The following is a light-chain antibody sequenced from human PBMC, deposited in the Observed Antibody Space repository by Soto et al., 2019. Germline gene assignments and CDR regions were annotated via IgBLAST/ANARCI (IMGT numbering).Light chain of an antibody. CDR2: KAS. Sequence: IQMTQSPSTLSASVGDRVTITCRASQSIDTWLAWYQQKPGKAPNLLMSKASSLESGVPSRFSGSGSGTEFTLTISSLQPEDAATYYCQKCKVAPFTFGGGTKVEI. J-gene: IGKJ4*01. V-gene: IGKV1-5*03. CDR3: QKCKVAPFT. CDR1: QSIDTW.